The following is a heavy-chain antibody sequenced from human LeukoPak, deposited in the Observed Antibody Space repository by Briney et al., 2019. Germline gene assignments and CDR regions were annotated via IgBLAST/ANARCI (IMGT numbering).Heavy chain of an antibody. V-gene: IGHV4-39*07. Sequence: SETLSLTCTVSGGSISSSSYYWSWIRQPPGNGLEWIGEINHSGSTNYNPSLKSRVTISVDTSKNQFSLKLSSVTAADTAVYYCARTGYSSSWYFYWGQGTLVTVSS. CDR3: ARTGYSSSWYFY. CDR1: GGSISSSSYY. D-gene: IGHD6-13*01. CDR2: INHSGST. J-gene: IGHJ4*02.